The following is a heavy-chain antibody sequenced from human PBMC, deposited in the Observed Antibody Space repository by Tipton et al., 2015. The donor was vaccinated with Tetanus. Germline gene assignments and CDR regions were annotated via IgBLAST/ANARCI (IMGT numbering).Heavy chain of an antibody. V-gene: IGHV3-21*01. CDR2: ITTNSYI. D-gene: IGHD6-25*01. CDR1: GFMFGNYR. J-gene: IGHJ4*02. Sequence: SLRLSCAVSGFMFGNYRMNWVRQAPGKGLEWVASITTNSYIYYADSVKGRFTISRDNTKNSLFLQMNSLRAEDTAVYYCASGSALDYWGQGALVTVSS. CDR3: ASGSALDY.